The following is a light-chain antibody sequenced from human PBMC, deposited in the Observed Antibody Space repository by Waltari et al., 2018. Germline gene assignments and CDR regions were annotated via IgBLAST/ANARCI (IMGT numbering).Light chain of an antibody. Sequence: QSALTQPASVSGSPGQSIAISCTGTSSDLGSYNYVSWYQQHPGKAPKLMIFEVSNRPSGGSDRFSGYKSGNPASLTISGLQAEDEADYYCSSCTTSNTVVFGTGTKVTVL. V-gene: IGLV2-14*01. CDR3: SSCTTSNTVV. J-gene: IGLJ1*01. CDR2: EVS. CDR1: SSDLGSYNY.